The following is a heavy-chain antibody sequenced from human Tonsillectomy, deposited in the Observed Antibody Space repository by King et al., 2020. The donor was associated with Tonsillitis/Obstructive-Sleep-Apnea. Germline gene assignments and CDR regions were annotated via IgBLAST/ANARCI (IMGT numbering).Heavy chain of an antibody. CDR1: GFTFSSYA. D-gene: IGHD6-13*01. CDR2: ISYDGSNK. Sequence: VQLVESGGGVVQPGRSLRLSCAASGFTFSSYAMHWVRQAPGKGLEWVAVISYDGSNKYYADSVKGRFTISRDNSKNTVYLQMNSLREKETAMYYRARNQSGEDSRSWYKKRGYYDYYYMDVWGKGTTVTVAS. CDR3: ARNQSGEDSRSWYKKRGYYDYYYMDV. V-gene: IGHV3-30*04. J-gene: IGHJ6*03.